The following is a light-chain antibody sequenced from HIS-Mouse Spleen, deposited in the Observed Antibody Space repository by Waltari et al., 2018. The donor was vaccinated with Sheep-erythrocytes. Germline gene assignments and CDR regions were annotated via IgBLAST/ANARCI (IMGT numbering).Light chain of an antibody. CDR2: DVS. Sequence: QSALTQPRPVSGSPGQSVTISCTGTSSDVGGYNYVPWYQQHPGKAPKLMIYDVSNRPPGGPDRFSGSKSDNAASLTISGLQAEDEADYYCCSYAGSYNYVFGTGTKVTVL. V-gene: IGLV2-11*01. CDR1: SSDVGGYNY. J-gene: IGLJ1*01. CDR3: CSYAGSYNYV.